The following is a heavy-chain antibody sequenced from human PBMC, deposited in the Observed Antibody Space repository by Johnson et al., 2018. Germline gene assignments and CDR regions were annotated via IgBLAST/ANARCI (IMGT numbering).Heavy chain of an antibody. CDR3: ARDNWNYDYYYGMDV. Sequence: EVQLVESGGGLVQPGGSLRLSCAASGFTFGNYWMSWVRQAPGKGLEWVASRKQDGSEKYYVDSVKGRFTISRDNAKNSQYLQMNSLRAEDTAVYYCARDNWNYDYYYGMDVWGKGTTVTVSS. CDR2: RKQDGSEK. J-gene: IGHJ6*04. V-gene: IGHV3-7*01. CDR1: GFTFGNYW. D-gene: IGHD1-20*01.